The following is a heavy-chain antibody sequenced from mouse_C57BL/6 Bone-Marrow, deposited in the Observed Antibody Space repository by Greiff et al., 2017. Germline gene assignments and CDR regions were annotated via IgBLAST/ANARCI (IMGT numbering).Heavy chain of an antibody. CDR2: INPNNGGT. CDR3: ARGDTTFAD. J-gene: IGHJ3*01. CDR1: GYTFTDYY. V-gene: IGHV1-26*01. D-gene: IGHD2-12*01. Sequence: EVQLQQSGPELVKPGASVKISCKASGYTFTDYYMNWVKQSHGKSLEWIGDINPNNGGTSYNQKFKGKATLTVDKSSSTAYMELRSLTSEDSAVYYCARGDTTFADWGQGTLVTVSA.